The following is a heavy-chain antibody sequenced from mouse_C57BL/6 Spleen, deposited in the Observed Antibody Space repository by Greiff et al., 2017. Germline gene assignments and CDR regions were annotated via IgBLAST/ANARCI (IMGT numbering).Heavy chain of an antibody. V-gene: IGHV5-9-1*02. CDR1: GFTFSSYA. CDR3: TRDERIYYDYDGYAMDY. CDR2: ISSGGDYI. J-gene: IGHJ4*01. Sequence: EVQLVESGEGLVKPGGSLKLSCAASGFTFSSYAMSWVRQTPEKRLEWVAYISSGGDYIYYADTVKGRFTISRDNARNTLYLQMSSLKSEDTAMYYCTRDERIYYDYDGYAMDYWGQGTSVTVSS. D-gene: IGHD2-4*01.